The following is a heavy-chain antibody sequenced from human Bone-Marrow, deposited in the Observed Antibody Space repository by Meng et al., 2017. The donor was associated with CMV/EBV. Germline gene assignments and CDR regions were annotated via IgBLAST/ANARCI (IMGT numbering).Heavy chain of an antibody. CDR1: GFTFSDYY. V-gene: IGHV3-21*01. J-gene: IGHJ4*02. D-gene: IGHD6-6*01. CDR2: ISSSSSYI. Sequence: GESLKISCVASGFTFSDYYMNWVRQAPGKGLEWVSSISSSSSYIYYADSVKGRFTISRDNAKNSLYLQMNSLRAEDTAVYYCARDFGSSFDYWGQGTLVTVSS. CDR3: ARDFGSSFDY.